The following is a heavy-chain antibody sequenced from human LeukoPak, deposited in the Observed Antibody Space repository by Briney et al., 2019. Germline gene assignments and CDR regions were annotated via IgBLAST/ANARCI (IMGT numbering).Heavy chain of an antibody. J-gene: IGHJ4*02. CDR1: GFSIGDFW. CDR3: ARPYGGYCSSTSCYYFDY. CDR2: INQSGSET. Sequence: GGSLRLSCAASGFSIGDFWMTWIRQAPGEGLEWVAHINQSGSETSYVDSVKGRFTISRDNAKNSLSLQMNSLRAEDTAVYYCARPYGGYCSSTSCYYFDYWGQGTLVTVSS. D-gene: IGHD2-2*01. V-gene: IGHV3-7*01.